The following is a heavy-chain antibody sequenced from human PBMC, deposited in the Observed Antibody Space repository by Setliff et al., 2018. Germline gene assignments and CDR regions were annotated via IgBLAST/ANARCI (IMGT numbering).Heavy chain of an antibody. Sequence: PSETLSLTCSVSGDSMSFSYWSWIRQPPGKGLEWIGYIYYSGSTNYNPSLKSRVTMSVDTSKNQFSLKLSSVTAADTAVYYCARDRGIAARLFDYWGQGTLVTVSS. V-gene: IGHV4-59*12. CDR1: GDSMSFSY. J-gene: IGHJ4*02. D-gene: IGHD6-6*01. CDR2: IYYSGST. CDR3: ARDRGIAARLFDY.